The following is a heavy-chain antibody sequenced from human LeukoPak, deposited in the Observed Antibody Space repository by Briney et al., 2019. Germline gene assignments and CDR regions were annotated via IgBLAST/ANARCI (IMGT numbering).Heavy chain of an antibody. J-gene: IGHJ6*02. CDR2: IYSAGNT. CDR3: ARGRYEFSAAMDV. CDR1: GFTVSSNY. V-gene: IGHV3-53*01. D-gene: IGHD5-12*01. Sequence: PGGSLRLSCAVSGFTVSSNYMSWVRQAPGKGPEWVSVIYSAGNTNHADSVRGRFTISRDNSKNTLYLQLNSLRAEDTAVYYCARGRYEFSAAMDVWGQGTTVTVSS.